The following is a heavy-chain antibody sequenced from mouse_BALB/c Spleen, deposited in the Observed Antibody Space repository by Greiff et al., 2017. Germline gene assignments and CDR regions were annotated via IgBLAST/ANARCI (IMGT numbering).Heavy chain of an antibody. Sequence: DVMLVESGGGLVKPGGSLKLSCAASGFTFSDYYMYWVRQTPEKRLEWVATISDGGSYTYYPDSVKGRFTISRDNAKNNLYLQMSSLKSEDTAMYYCAREGDYYGTPFDYWGQGTTLTVSS. CDR2: ISDGGSYT. V-gene: IGHV5-4*02. J-gene: IGHJ2*01. CDR1: GFTFSDYY. D-gene: IGHD1-1*01. CDR3: AREGDYYGTPFDY.